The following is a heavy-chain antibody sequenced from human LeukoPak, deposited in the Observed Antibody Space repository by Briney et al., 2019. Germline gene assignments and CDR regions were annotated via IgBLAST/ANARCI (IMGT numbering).Heavy chain of an antibody. J-gene: IGHJ4*02. V-gene: IGHV3-30*18. CDR2: ISYDGSNK. D-gene: IGHD4-17*01. Sequence: PGRSLRLSCAASGFTFSSYGMHWVRQAPGKGLEWVAVISYDGSNKYYADSVKGRLTISRDNSKNTLYLQMNSLRAEDTAVYYCAKDRSVTYYFDYWGQGTLVTVSS. CDR3: AKDRSVTYYFDY. CDR1: GFTFSSYG.